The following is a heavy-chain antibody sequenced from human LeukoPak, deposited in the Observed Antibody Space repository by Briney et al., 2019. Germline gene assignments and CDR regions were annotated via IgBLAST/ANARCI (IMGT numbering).Heavy chain of an antibody. CDR3: ARLLQQPWNWFDP. Sequence: ESLTLSCKGSGYSFTSYWIGWVRQMPGKGLEWMGIIYPGDSDTRYSPSFQGQVTISADKSISTAYLQWSSLKASDTAMYYCARLLQQPWNWFDPWGQGTLVTVSS. CDR1: GYSFTSYW. J-gene: IGHJ5*02. D-gene: IGHD6-13*01. V-gene: IGHV5-51*01. CDR2: IYPGDSDT.